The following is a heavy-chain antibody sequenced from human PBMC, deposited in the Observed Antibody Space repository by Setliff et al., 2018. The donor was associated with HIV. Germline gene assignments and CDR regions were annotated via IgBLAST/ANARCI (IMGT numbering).Heavy chain of an antibody. D-gene: IGHD6-13*01. Sequence: GESLKISCAASGFEFSDYYMSWIRQAPGKGLEWVSYISPSGSTLYYADSVKGRFTISRDNAKNSLHLQMNSLSAEDTAVYYCASWPSSYWSYSYYYIDVWGKGTTVTVSS. CDR3: ASWPSSYWSYSYYYIDV. V-gene: IGHV3-11*01. CDR2: ISPSGSTL. J-gene: IGHJ6*03. CDR1: GFEFSDYY.